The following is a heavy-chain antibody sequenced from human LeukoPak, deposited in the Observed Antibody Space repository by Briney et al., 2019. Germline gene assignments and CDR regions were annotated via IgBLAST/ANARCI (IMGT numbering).Heavy chain of an antibody. V-gene: IGHV4-61*02. CDR2: IYTNGST. D-gene: IGHD3-10*01. J-gene: IGHJ4*02. CDR3: AIRGPSGSEGRAFDY. Sequence: SQTLSLTCTVSGGSISSGNYFWSWIRQPAGKGLEWIGRIYTNGSTNYNPSLESRVSISVDTSKNQFSLNLSSVIAADTAVYYCAIRGPSGSEGRAFDYWGQGALVTVSS. CDR1: GGSISSGNYF.